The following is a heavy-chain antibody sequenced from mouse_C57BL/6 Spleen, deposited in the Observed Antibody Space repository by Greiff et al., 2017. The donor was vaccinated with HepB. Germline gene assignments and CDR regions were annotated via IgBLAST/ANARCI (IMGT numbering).Heavy chain of an antibody. J-gene: IGHJ3*01. V-gene: IGHV5-12*01. CDR3: ATFAY. CDR2: ISNGGGST. CDR1: GFTFSDYY. Sequence: DVQLVESGGGLVQPGGSLKLSCAASGFTFSDYYMYWVRQTPEKRLEWVAYISNGGGSTYYPDTVKGRFTISRDNAKNTLYLQMSRLKSEDTAMYYCATFAYWGQGTLVTVSA.